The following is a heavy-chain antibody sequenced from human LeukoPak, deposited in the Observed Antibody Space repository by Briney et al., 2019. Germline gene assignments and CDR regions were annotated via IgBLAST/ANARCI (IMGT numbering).Heavy chain of an antibody. J-gene: IGHJ4*02. V-gene: IGHV3-23*01. D-gene: IGHD3-16*01. CDR1: GFSFNNYA. Sequence: GGSLRLSCAASGFSFNNYAMSWVRQAPGKGLEWVSAISGGGDATKYADSVKGRFTISRDNAKNSLYLQMNSLRAEDTALYYCAKDSGVRGGVYQFDYWGQGTLVTVSS. CDR3: AKDSGVRGGVYQFDY. CDR2: ISGGGDAT.